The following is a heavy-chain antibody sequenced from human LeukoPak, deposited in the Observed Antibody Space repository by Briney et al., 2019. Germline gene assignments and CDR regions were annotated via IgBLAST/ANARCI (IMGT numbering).Heavy chain of an antibody. D-gene: IGHD5-12*01. J-gene: IGHJ4*02. CDR1: GYTFTSYA. CDR3: ARYRNSVATILYDY. V-gene: IGHV1-3*01. Sequence: ASVKVSCKASGYTFTSYAMHWVRQAPGQRLEWMGWINAGNGNTKYSQKFQGRVTITRDTSASTAYMELSSLRSEDTAVYYCARYRNSVATILYDYWGQGTLVTVSS. CDR2: INAGNGNT.